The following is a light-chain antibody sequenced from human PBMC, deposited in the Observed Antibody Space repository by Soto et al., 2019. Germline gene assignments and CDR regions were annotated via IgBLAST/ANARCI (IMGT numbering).Light chain of an antibody. CDR3: SSFTTTSTLVV. V-gene: IGLV2-14*01. CDR2: EVT. J-gene: IGLJ3*02. Sequence: QSALTQPASVSGSPGQSITISCTGTSSDVGAYNSVSWYQQHPGKAPKLMIYEVTNRPSGVSNRFSGFKSGNTASLTISGLQAEVEADYFCSSFTTTSTLVVFGGRTQLTVL. CDR1: SSDVGAYNS.